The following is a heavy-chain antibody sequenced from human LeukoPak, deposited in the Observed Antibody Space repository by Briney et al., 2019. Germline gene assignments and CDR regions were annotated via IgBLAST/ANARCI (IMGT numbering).Heavy chain of an antibody. CDR2: INHSGST. CDR1: GGSFSGYY. CDR3: ARGVVGNWYFFDY. J-gene: IGHJ4*02. Sequence: SETLSLTCAVYGGSFSGYYWRWIRQPPGKGLEWIGEINHSGSTNYNPSLKSRVTISVDTSKNQFSLKLSSVTTADTAVYYCARGVVGNWYFFDYWGQGTLVTVSS. D-gene: IGHD6-13*01. V-gene: IGHV4-34*01.